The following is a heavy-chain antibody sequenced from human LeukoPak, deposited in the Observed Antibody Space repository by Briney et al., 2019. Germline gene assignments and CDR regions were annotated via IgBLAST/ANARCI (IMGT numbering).Heavy chain of an antibody. J-gene: IGHJ4*02. D-gene: IGHD3-3*01. Sequence: GRSLRLSCAASGFTFTNYGFHWVRQAPGKGLEWVAVIWYDGSNKYYADSVEGRFTISRDNSKNTLYLQMDSLRAEDTAVYYCARDLRFYFDCWGQGTLVTVSS. CDR2: IWYDGSNK. CDR1: GFTFTNYG. CDR3: ARDLRFYFDC. V-gene: IGHV3-33*01.